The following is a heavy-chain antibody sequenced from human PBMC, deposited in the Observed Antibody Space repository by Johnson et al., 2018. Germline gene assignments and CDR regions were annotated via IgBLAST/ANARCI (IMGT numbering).Heavy chain of an antibody. CDR2: ISYDGSNK. V-gene: IGHV3-30-3*01. D-gene: IGHD3-9*01. CDR1: GFTFSSYA. CDR3: VRLSLAGYYGGYYGMDV. Sequence: QVQLVQSGGGVVQPGRSLRLSCAASGFTFSSYAMHWVRQAPGKGLEWVAVISYDGSNKYYADSVKGRFTISRDNAKNSLYLQMNSLRAEDTAVYYCVRLSLAGYYGGYYGMDVWGQGTTVTVSS. J-gene: IGHJ6*02.